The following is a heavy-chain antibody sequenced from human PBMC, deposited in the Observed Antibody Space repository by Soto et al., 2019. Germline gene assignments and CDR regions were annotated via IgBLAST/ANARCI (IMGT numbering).Heavy chain of an antibody. V-gene: IGHV2-5*02. CDR3: AHSRSYDYIWGSYSPGFDY. Sequence: SGPTLVKPTQTLTLTCTFSGFSLSTSGVGVGWIRQPPGKALEWLALIYWDDDKRYSPSLKSRLTITKDTSKNQVVLTMTNMDPVDTATYYCAHSRSYDYIWGSYSPGFDYWGQGTLVTVSS. J-gene: IGHJ4*02. D-gene: IGHD3-16*01. CDR1: GFSLSTSGVG. CDR2: IYWDDDK.